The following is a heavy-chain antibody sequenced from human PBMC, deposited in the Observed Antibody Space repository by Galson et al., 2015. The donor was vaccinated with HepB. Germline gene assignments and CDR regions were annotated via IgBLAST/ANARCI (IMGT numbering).Heavy chain of an antibody. Sequence: SLRLSCAASGFTFSSYAMSWVRQAPGKGLEWVSAISGSGGSTYYADSVKGRFTISRDNSKNTLYLQMNSLRAEDTAVYYCAKEGGYGSGSYYEAFLDYWGQGTLVTVSS. CDR2: ISGSGGST. CDR3: AKEGGYGSGSYYEAFLDY. D-gene: IGHD3-10*01. V-gene: IGHV3-23*01. CDR1: GFTFSSYA. J-gene: IGHJ4*02.